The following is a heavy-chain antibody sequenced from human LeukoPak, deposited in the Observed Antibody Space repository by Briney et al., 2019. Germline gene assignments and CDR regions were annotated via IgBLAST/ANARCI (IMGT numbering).Heavy chain of an antibody. J-gene: IGHJ6*03. CDR1: GGSIGTYY. CDR3: ARTTEAHSWRTRYYDYYMDV. CDR2: IYYNGHT. V-gene: IGHV4-59*01. D-gene: IGHD6-13*01. Sequence: SETLSLTCTVSGGSIGTYYWSWIRQPPGKGLEWIGYIYYNGHTDYNPSLRSRVTISVHTSKNQFSLKLSSVTAADTAVYYCARTTEAHSWRTRYYDYYMDVWGKGTTVTVSS.